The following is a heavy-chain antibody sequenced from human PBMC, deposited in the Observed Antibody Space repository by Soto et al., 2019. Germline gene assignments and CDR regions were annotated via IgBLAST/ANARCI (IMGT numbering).Heavy chain of an antibody. CDR2: IKQDGSEK. D-gene: IGHD3-22*01. Sequence: LGGSLRLSCAPSGFTFSSYWMSWVRQAPGKGLEWVANIKQDGSEKYYVDSVKGRFTISRDNAKNSLYLQMNSLRAEDTAVYYCARFYYDSSGYLPSPYYYYYGMDVWGQGTTVTVSS. J-gene: IGHJ6*02. CDR1: GFTFSSYW. V-gene: IGHV3-7*04. CDR3: ARFYYDSSGYLPSPYYYYYGMDV.